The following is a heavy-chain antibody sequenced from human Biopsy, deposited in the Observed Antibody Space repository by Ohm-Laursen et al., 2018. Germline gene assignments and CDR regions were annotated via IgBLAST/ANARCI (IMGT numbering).Heavy chain of an antibody. CDR1: GDSIISYY. V-gene: IGHV4-59*01. CDR3: ARDRGYYSDRTVPGYFDL. J-gene: IGHJ2*01. D-gene: IGHD3-22*01. Sequence: GTLSLTCTVSGDSIISYYWSWIRQPLGKGLQWIGYVYYTGSTDYNPSLQSRVTISVDTSKNHFSLRLRSVTPADTAIYYCARDRGYYSDRTVPGYFDLWGRGTLVTVSS. CDR2: VYYTGST.